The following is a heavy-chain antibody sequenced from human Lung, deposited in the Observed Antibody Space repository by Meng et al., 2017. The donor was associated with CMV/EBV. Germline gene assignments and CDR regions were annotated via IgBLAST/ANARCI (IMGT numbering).Heavy chain of an antibody. D-gene: IGHD2-2*01. J-gene: IGHJ6*02. V-gene: IGHV1-69*05. CDR3: AREGGCSSTSCYYYYGMDV. CDR1: GGTFSSYA. Sequence: SXXVSXKASGGTFSSYAISWVRQAPGQGLEWMGGIIPIFGTANYAQKFQGRVTITTDESTSTAYMELSSLRSEDTAVYYCAREGGCSSTSCYYYYGMDVWXQGTXVTVAS. CDR2: IIPIFGTA.